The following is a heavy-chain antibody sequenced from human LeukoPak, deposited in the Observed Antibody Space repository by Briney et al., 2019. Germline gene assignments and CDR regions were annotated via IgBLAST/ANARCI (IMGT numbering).Heavy chain of an antibody. CDR3: ARESCYYDSSGYCNLDY. CDR2: MNPNSGNT. V-gene: IGHV1-8*03. Sequence: GASVKVSCKASGYTFTSYDINWVRQATGQGLEWMGWMNPNSGNTGYAQKFQGRVTITRNTSISTAYMELSSLRSEDTAVYYCARESCYYDSSGYCNLDYWGQGTLVTVSS. J-gene: IGHJ4*02. CDR1: GYTFTSYD. D-gene: IGHD3-22*01.